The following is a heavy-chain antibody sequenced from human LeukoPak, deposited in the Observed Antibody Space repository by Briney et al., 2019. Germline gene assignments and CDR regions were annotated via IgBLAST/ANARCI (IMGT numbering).Heavy chain of an antibody. CDR2: INPSGGST. V-gene: IGHV1-46*01. CDR1: GYTFTNYY. Sequence: ASVKVSCKASGYTFTNYYMHWARQAPGQGLEWMGIINPSGGSTSYAQKFQGRVTMTRDTSSSTVYMELSSLRSEDTAVYYCARSSHALPPPDLDYWGQGTLVTVSS. J-gene: IGHJ4*02. D-gene: IGHD3-10*01. CDR3: ARSSHALPPPDLDY.